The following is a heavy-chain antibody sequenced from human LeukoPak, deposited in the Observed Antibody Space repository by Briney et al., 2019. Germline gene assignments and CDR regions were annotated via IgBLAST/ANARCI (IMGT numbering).Heavy chain of an antibody. V-gene: IGHV1-2*04. CDR2: INPNSGGT. CDR1: GYTFTGYY. Sequence: ASVKVSCKASGYTFTGYYMHWVRQAPGQGLEWMGWINPNSGGTNYAQKFQGWVTMTRDTSISTAYMELSRLRSDDTAVYYCARELRGYSYGYWSSFDYWGQGTLVTVSS. J-gene: IGHJ4*02. CDR3: ARELRGYSYGYWSSFDY. D-gene: IGHD5-18*01.